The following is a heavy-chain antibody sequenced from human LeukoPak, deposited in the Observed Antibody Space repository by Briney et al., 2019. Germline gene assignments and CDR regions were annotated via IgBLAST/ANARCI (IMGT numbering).Heavy chain of an antibody. J-gene: IGHJ4*02. D-gene: IGHD4-23*01. CDR2: VWSGGDKR. V-gene: IGHV3-30*02. CDR3: AKELDYGANSAGYFAS. CDR1: GFTFSSFG. Sequence: PGGSLRLSCAASGFTFSSFGMHWVRQAPGKGLEWVAIVWSGGDKRYYADSVQGRFTISRDNSKNTLYLQMDSLRVKDTGLYYCAKELDYGANSAGYFASWGQGTLVTVSS.